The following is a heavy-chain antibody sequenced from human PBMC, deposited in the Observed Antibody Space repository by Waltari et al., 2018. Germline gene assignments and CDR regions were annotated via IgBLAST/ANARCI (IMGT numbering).Heavy chain of an antibody. CDR3: ARHWKRSGYRFDP. Sequence: QLHLQESGPGLVKPSETLSLTCTVSGGSISNGGYYWGWIRQSPGKGLEWIGSIYYSGSTNYNPTLKSRVTISGDTSKNQFSLKLSSVTAADTAVYYCARHWKRSGYRFDPWGQGTLVTVSS. CDR1: GGSISNGGYY. CDR2: IYYSGST. J-gene: IGHJ5*02. D-gene: IGHD5-12*01. V-gene: IGHV4-39*01.